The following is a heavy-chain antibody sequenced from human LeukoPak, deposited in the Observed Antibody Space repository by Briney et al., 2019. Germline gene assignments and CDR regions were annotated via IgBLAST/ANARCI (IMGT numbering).Heavy chain of an antibody. CDR2: MDPSGSHK. Sequence: GGSLRLSCAASEFIFNRSWMNWVRQAPGKGLEWVANMDPSGSHKRYVDSVKGHFTISKDNPGTSLYLDMYGLRAEDTAIYYCAIWTSGNYWGQGTLVTVSS. V-gene: IGHV3-7*01. D-gene: IGHD1-1*01. CDR3: AIWTSGNY. J-gene: IGHJ4*02. CDR1: EFIFNRSW.